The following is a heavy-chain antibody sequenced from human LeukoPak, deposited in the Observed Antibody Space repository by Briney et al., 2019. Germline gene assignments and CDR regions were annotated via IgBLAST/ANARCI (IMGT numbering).Heavy chain of an antibody. V-gene: IGHV4-4*02. J-gene: IGHJ5*02. CDR2: INHSGST. Sequence: PSGTLSLTCAVSGGSISSNNWWGWVRQPPGEGLEWIGEINHSGSTNYNPSLKSRVTISVDTSKNQFSLKLSSVTAADTAVYYCARALAAVPSQSNPSGNWFDPWGQGTLVTVSS. CDR1: GGSISSNNW. D-gene: IGHD6-13*01. CDR3: ARALAAVPSQSNPSGNWFDP.